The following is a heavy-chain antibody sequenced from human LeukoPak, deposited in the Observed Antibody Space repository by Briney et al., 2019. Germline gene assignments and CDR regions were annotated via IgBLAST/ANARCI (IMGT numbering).Heavy chain of an antibody. D-gene: IGHD2-15*01. CDR1: GGSISSYY. Sequence: SETPSLTCTVSGGSISSYYWGWIRQPPGKGLEWIGYIYYSGSTNYNPSLKSRVTISVDTSKNQFSLKLSSVTAADTAVYYCARSVGYCSGGSCYAGIFDYWGQGTLVTVSS. CDR2: IYYSGST. V-gene: IGHV4-59*01. CDR3: ARSVGYCSGGSCYAGIFDY. J-gene: IGHJ4*02.